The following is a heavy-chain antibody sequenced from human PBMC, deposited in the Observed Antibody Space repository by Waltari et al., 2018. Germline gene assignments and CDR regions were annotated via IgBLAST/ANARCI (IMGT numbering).Heavy chain of an antibody. V-gene: IGHV1-69*05. CDR1: GGTFSSYA. Sequence: QVQLVQSGAEVKKPGSSVKVSCKASGGTFSSYAISWVRQAPGQGLEWMGGIIPIFGTANYAQKFQGRVTITTDEATSTAYMWLSSLRSEDTAVYYCARGRYCSSTSCYPDYYYYGMDVWGQGTTVTVSS. CDR3: ARGRYCSSTSCYPDYYYYGMDV. D-gene: IGHD2-2*01. CDR2: IIPIFGTA. J-gene: IGHJ6*02.